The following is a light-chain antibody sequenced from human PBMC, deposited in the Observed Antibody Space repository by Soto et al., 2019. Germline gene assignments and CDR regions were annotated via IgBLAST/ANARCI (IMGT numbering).Light chain of an antibody. CDR2: GAS. CDR1: HSVSSN. CDR3: QQYNSWPPIT. V-gene: IGKV3D-15*01. J-gene: IGKJ5*01. Sequence: ESLMTHSPATRSVSPVDRATLSFSASHSVSSNLAWYQQKPGQAPRLLIYGASTRATGIPDRFSGSGSGTHSTLTISRLEPGDFAVYYCQQYNSWPPITFGQGTRLEIK.